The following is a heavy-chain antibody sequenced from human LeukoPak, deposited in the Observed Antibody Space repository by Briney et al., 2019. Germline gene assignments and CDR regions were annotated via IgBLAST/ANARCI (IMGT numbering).Heavy chain of an antibody. V-gene: IGHV1-2*02. CDR3: AREYYFDNSGYYGVGDY. J-gene: IGHJ4*02. Sequence: ASVRVSCKASGYTFTDYYIHWVRQAPGQGLEWMGWFNPNSGGTNYAQEFQGRVTMTRDTSISTAYMELSRLRSDDTAVYYCAREYYFDNSGYYGVGDYWGQGTLVTVSS. D-gene: IGHD3-22*01. CDR2: FNPNSGGT. CDR1: GYTFTDYY.